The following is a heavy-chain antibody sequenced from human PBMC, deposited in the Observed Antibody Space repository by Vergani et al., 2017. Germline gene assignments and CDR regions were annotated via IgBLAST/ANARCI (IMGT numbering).Heavy chain of an antibody. J-gene: IGHJ6*02. V-gene: IGHV4-38-2*01. D-gene: IGHD2-15*01. Sequence: QVQLQESGPGLVQPSETLYLTCAVSGYSISSGYYWGWIRRPPGKGREWIGSIYHSGSTSYNPSLKSRVTISVDTSRNQFSLKLSSVTAADTAVYYCGRQGVVAADYYYGMDVWGQGP. CDR1: GYSISSGYY. CDR3: GRQGVVAADYYYGMDV. CDR2: IYHSGST.